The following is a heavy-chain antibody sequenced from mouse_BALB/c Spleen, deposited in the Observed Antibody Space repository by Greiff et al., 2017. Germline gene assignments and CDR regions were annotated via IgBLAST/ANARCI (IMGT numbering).Heavy chain of an antibody. Sequence: VQLQQSGAELARPGASVKLSCKASGYTFTSYWMQWVKQRPGQGLEWIGAIYPGDGDTRYTQKFKGKATLTADKSSSTAYMQLSSLASEDSAVYYCARLDEGYFAMDYWGQGTSVTVSS. CDR2: IYPGDGDT. CDR1: GYTFTSYW. V-gene: IGHV1-87*01. CDR3: ARLDEGYFAMDY. J-gene: IGHJ4*01.